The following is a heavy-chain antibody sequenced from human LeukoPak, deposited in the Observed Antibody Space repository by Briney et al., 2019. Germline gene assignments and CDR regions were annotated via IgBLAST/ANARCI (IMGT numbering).Heavy chain of an antibody. J-gene: IGHJ4*02. CDR2: ISGSGDTT. D-gene: IGHD3-22*01. Sequence: GGSLRLSCGASGFTFSSYSMSWVRQAPGKGLEWVSTISGSGDTTYHADSVKGRFTISRDNSKKMLYLQMNSLGGDDTAVYYCAKNRYYDSSDYFDYWGQGTLVTVSS. V-gene: IGHV3-23*01. CDR3: AKNRYYDSSDYFDY. CDR1: GFTFSSYS.